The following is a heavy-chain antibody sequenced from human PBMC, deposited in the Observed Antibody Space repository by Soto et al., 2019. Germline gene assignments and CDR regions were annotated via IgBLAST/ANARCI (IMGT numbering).Heavy chain of an antibody. CDR2: INHSGST. Sequence: SETLSLTCTVSGGPVINGDSYWSWIRQPPGKGLEWIGEINHSGSTNYNPSLKSRVTISVDTSKNQFSLKLSSVTAADTAVYYCARGEAARPTYYFDYWGQGTLVTVSS. J-gene: IGHJ4*02. D-gene: IGHD6-6*01. CDR1: GGPVINGDSY. V-gene: IGHV4-34*01. CDR3: ARGEAARPTYYFDY.